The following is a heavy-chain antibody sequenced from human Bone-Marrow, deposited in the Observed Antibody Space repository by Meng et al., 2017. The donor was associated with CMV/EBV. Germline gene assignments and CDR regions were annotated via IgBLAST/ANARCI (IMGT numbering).Heavy chain of an antibody. CDR2: INPSGGST. CDR1: GFTFSSYA. CDR3: ASSGDKDYFDY. J-gene: IGHJ4*02. D-gene: IGHD1-26*01. V-gene: IGHV1-46*01. Sequence: GESLKISCAASGFTFSSYAMHWVRQAPGQGLEWMGIINPSGGSTSYAQKFQGRVTMTRDTSTSTVYMELSSLRSEDTAVYYCASSGDKDYFDYWGQGTLVTVSS.